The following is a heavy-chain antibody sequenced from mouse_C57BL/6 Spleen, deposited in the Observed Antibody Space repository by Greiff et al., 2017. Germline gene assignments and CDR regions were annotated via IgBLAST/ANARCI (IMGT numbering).Heavy chain of an antibody. D-gene: IGHD2-4*01. J-gene: IGHJ2*01. CDR2: IDPSDSET. CDR1: GYTFTSYW. CDR3: ARTPYDYDKRGYFDY. Sequence: QVQLQQPGAELVRPGSSVKLSCKASGYTFTSYWMHWVKQRPIQGLEWIGNIDPSDSETHYNQKFKDKATLTVHKSSSTAYMQLSSLTSEDSAVYYCARTPYDYDKRGYFDYWGQGTTLTVSS. V-gene: IGHV1-52*01.